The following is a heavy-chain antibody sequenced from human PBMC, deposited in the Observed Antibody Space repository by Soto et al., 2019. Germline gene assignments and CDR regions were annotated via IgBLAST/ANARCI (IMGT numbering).Heavy chain of an antibody. J-gene: IGHJ4*02. CDR1: GYTFSGYF. CDR2: MNPNSGGT. D-gene: IGHD6-13*01. Sequence: QVQLVQSGADVKKPGASVKVSCKTSGYTFSGYFMHWLRQAPGQGLEWMGWMNPNSGGTDYAQNFQGRVSMTWDTSISTAYMELSRLRSDDTAIYYCARGYYSSSWRVFDYWGQGPWSPFRQ. V-gene: IGHV1-2*02. CDR3: ARGYYSSSWRVFDY.